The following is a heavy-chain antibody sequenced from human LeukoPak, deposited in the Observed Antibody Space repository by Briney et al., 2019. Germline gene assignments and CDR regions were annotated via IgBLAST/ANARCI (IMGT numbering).Heavy chain of an antibody. D-gene: IGHD7-27*01. J-gene: IGHJ4*02. CDR3: ARDTPQLGIDY. Sequence: PGRSLRLSCAASGFTFSTYWMHWVHQAPGKGLVWVSHINSDGSSTSYADSVKGRFTISRDNAKNTLYLQMNSLRDEDTAVYYCARDTPQLGIDYWGQGTLVTVSS. CDR2: INSDGSST. V-gene: IGHV3-74*01. CDR1: GFTFSTYW.